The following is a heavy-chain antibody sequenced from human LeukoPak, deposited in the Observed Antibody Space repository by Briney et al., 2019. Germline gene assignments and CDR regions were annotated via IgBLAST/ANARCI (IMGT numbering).Heavy chain of an antibody. Sequence: EALSLTFPVSGVSVSNGSYYWSWLRPPPGKALGWIGYFYYTGKTYYNPSLEGRVTILVDTSRNHFSVKLSSVTAADTAVYYCARSQNYYGSGDYWSQGTLVTVSS. J-gene: IGHJ4*02. CDR1: GVSVSNGSYY. CDR2: FYYTGKT. V-gene: IGHV4-61*03. D-gene: IGHD3-10*01. CDR3: ARSQNYYGSGDY.